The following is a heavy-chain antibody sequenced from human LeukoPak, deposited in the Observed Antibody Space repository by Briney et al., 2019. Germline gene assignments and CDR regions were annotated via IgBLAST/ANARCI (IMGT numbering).Heavy chain of an antibody. CDR2: ISSSGST. D-gene: IGHD5-24*01. Sequence: SETLSLTCTVSGGSISSSSYYWGWIRQPPGKGLEWIGRISSSGSTNYNPSLKSRVTISVDTSKNQFSLKLSSVTAADTAVYYCASQEMTSPYFDDWGQGTLVTVSS. J-gene: IGHJ4*02. CDR3: ASQEMTSPYFDD. V-gene: IGHV4-39*07. CDR1: GGSISSSSYY.